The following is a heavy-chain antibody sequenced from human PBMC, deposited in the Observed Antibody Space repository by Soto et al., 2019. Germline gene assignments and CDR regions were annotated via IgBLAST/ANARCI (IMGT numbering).Heavy chain of an antibody. D-gene: IGHD4-17*01. Sequence: QVQLVESGGGVVQPGRSLRLSCAASGFTFNSYGMHWVRQAPGKGLEWVAVVWYDGANKFYADSVKGRFAISRDNSKNTLYLQMNSLRAEDTAVYYCARGVGYGDEPASCDYWGQGALVTVSS. CDR1: GFTFNSYG. J-gene: IGHJ4*02. CDR3: ARGVGYGDEPASCDY. V-gene: IGHV3-33*01. CDR2: VWYDGANK.